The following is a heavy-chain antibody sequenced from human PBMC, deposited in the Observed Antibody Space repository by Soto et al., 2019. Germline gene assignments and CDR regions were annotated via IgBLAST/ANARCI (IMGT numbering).Heavy chain of an antibody. J-gene: IGHJ6*02. V-gene: IGHV5-10-1*01. Sequence: GESLKISCKGSGYSFTSYWISWVRQMPVKGLEWMGRIDPSDSYTNYSPSFQGHVTISADKSISTAYLQWSSLKASDTAMYYCASGAAADYYYYYGMDVWGQGTTVTVSS. D-gene: IGHD6-13*01. CDR1: GYSFTSYW. CDR2: IDPSDSYT. CDR3: ASGAAADYYYYYGMDV.